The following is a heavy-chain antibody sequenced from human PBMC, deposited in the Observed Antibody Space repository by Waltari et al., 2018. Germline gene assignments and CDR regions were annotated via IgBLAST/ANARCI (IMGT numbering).Heavy chain of an antibody. CDR1: GFTFSSYA. CDR3: ARVTMIVVTYYFDY. V-gene: IGHV3-30-3*01. D-gene: IGHD3-22*01. CDR2: ISYDGSNK. J-gene: IGHJ4*02. Sequence: QVQLVESGGGVVQPGRSLRLSCAASGFTFSSYAMHWVRQAPGKGLEWVAVISYDGSNKYYADSVKGRFTISRDNSKNTLYLQMNSLRAEDTAVYYCARVTMIVVTYYFDYWGQGTLVTVSS.